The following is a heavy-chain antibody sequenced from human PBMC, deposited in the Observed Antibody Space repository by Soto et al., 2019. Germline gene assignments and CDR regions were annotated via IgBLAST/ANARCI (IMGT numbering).Heavy chain of an antibody. CDR3: LRLVTRYYYYYGMDV. J-gene: IGHJ6*02. Sequence: EVQLVESGGGLVQPGGSLRLSCAASGFTFSSYWMSWVRQAPGKGLEWVANIKQDGSEKYYVDSVKGRFTISRDNAKNSLYLQMNSLRAEDTAVYYCLRLVTRYYYYYGMDVWGQGTTVTVSS. V-gene: IGHV3-7*03. D-gene: IGHD3-9*01. CDR2: IKQDGSEK. CDR1: GFTFSSYW.